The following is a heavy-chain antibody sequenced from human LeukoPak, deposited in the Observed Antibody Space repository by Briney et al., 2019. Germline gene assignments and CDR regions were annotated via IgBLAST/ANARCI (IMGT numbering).Heavy chain of an antibody. Sequence: PSETLSLTCTVSGGSISSSSYYWGWIRQPPGKGLEWIGNIYYSGSTYYNPSLKSRVTITVNTSKNQFPLKLSSVTAADTAVYYCARERRGSYYGIYFGGWGQGTLVTVSS. V-gene: IGHV4-39*06. D-gene: IGHD1-26*01. CDR3: ARERRGSYYGIYFGG. CDR2: IYYSGST. CDR1: GGSISSSSYY. J-gene: IGHJ4*02.